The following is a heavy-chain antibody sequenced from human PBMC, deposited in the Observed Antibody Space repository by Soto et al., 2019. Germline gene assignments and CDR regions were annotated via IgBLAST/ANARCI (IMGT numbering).Heavy chain of an antibody. CDR2: INHSGST. D-gene: IGHD6-6*01. Sequence: QVQLQQWGAGLLKPSETLSLTCAVYGGSFSAYYWSWIRQPPGKGLEWIGEINHSGSTNYNPSLKSRVTISVDSSKNQFSLTLSSVTAADMAVYYCARTSRFDYWGQGTLVTGSS. CDR1: GGSFSAYY. V-gene: IGHV4-34*01. CDR3: ARTSRFDY. J-gene: IGHJ4*02.